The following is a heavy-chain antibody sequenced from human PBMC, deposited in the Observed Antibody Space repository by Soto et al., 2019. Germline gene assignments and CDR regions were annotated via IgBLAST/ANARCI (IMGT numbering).Heavy chain of an antibody. CDR1: GYTFTSYA. V-gene: IGHV1-3*01. J-gene: IGHJ6*02. CDR2: INAGNGNT. Sequence: QVQLVQSGAEVKKPGASVKVSCKASGYTFTSYAMHWVRQAPGQRLEWMGWINAGNGNTKYSQKFQGRVTITRDTSASTAYMELSSLRSEDTAVYYCARENSSPVVYYYYYGMDVWGQGTTVTVSS. D-gene: IGHD6-13*01. CDR3: ARENSSPVVYYYYYGMDV.